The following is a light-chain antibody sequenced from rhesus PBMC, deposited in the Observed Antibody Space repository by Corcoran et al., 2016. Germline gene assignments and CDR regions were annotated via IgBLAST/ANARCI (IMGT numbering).Light chain of an antibody. CDR3: QETSNLWT. CDR1: QSVSSY. CDR2: GAS. Sequence: EIVMTQSPATLSLSPGETATISCRTSQSVSSYLAWYQQKPGPAPRLLIYGASRRATGIPDRISGSGSGTDFTLTISSLEPEDFSVYYCQETSNLWTFGQGTKVEIK. J-gene: IGKJ1*01. V-gene: IGKV3-31*02.